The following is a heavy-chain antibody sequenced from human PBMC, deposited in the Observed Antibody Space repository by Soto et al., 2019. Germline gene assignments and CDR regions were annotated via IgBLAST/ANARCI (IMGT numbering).Heavy chain of an antibody. CDR2: ISAFNGKT. D-gene: IGHD3-22*01. Sequence: QIQLVQSGAEVKKPGASVKVSCKASGYTFNIYGINWVRQAPGQGLEWMGWISAFNGKTNYAQNVQGRVTMTTDTSTSTAYVELMSLRSDDTAVYYCARDRVPKSSGFFPFDYWGHGTLVTVSS. CDR3: ARDRVPKSSGFFPFDY. J-gene: IGHJ4*01. V-gene: IGHV1-18*01. CDR1: GYTFNIYG.